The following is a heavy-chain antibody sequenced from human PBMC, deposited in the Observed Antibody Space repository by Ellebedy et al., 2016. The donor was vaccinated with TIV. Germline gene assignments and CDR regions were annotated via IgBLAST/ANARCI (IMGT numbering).Heavy chain of an antibody. V-gene: IGHV4-59*08. CDR3: ARGGDGYIHY. Sequence: MPSETLSLTCAVSGGFISNYYWTWIRQSPETGLEWIGYIYHSGSNGSNPSLKSRVTISVDTPKNQFPLKLNSVTAADPAVYYCARGGDGYIHYWGQGTLVTVSS. D-gene: IGHD3-16*01. CDR1: GGFISNYY. CDR2: IYHSGSN. J-gene: IGHJ4*02.